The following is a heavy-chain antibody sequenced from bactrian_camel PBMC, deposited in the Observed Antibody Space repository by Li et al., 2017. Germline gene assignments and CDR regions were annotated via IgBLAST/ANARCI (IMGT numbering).Heavy chain of an antibody. J-gene: IGHJ4*01. V-gene: IGHV3S31*01. Sequence: DVQLVESGGGRVQPGGSLRLSCAASGFTFSSYAMSWVRQAPGKGLEWVSCIDAGARTDYADSVKGRFTISRDNAKNTLYLQLNSLKTEDTAMYYCALRDATGWVYEYTYWGQGTQVTVS. D-gene: IGHD5*01. CDR1: GFTFSSYA. CDR3: ALRDATGWVYEYTY. CDR2: IDAGART.